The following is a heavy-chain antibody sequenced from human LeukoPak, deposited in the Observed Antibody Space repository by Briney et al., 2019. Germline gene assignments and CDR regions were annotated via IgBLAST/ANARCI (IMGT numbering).Heavy chain of an antibody. Sequence: PGVSLRLSCAASGFTFSSYSMNWVRQAPGKGLEWVSYISSSSSTIYYADSVKGRFTISKDNAKNSLYLQMNSLRAEDTAVYYCARGSSSYYYYYMDVWGKGTTVTVSS. CDR1: GFTFSSYS. J-gene: IGHJ6*03. V-gene: IGHV3-48*01. D-gene: IGHD6-6*01. CDR2: ISSSSSTI. CDR3: ARGSSSYYYYYMDV.